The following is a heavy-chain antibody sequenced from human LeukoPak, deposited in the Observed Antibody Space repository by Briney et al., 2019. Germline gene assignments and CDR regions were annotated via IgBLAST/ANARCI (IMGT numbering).Heavy chain of an antibody. CDR1: GGTFSSYA. V-gene: IGHV1-69*05. CDR3: ARGGYSSPPFDY. CDR2: IIPIFGTA. Sequence: SVKVSCKASGGTFSSYAISWVRQAPGLGLEWMGGIIPIFGTANYAQKFQGRVTITTDESTSTAYMELSSLRSEDTAVYYCARGGYSSPPFDYWGQGTLVTVPS. J-gene: IGHJ4*02. D-gene: IGHD6-13*01.